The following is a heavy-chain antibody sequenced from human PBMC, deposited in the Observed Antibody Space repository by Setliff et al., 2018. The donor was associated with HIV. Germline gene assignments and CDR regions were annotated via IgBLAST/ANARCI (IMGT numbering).Heavy chain of an antibody. CDR3: AREPTYYYDSSGPHDAFDI. CDR1: GFIFNNYA. Sequence: GGSLRLSCAASGFIFNNYAMHWVRQASGKGLEWVAIISYDGGIKNYADSVKGRFTISRDNSKNTPYLQMNSLRPEDTAVYYCAREPTYYYDSSGPHDAFDIWGQGTMVTVSS. D-gene: IGHD3-22*01. CDR2: ISYDGGIK. V-gene: IGHV3-30*04. J-gene: IGHJ3*02.